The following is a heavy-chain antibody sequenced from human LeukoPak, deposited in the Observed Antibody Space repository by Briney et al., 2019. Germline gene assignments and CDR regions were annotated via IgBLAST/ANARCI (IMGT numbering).Heavy chain of an antibody. D-gene: IGHD3-9*01. CDR3: ARHGGGGYFDWLSPLRY. CDR1: GGSISSYY. V-gene: IGHV4-4*09. CDR2: IYTSGST. J-gene: IGHJ4*02. Sequence: SETLSLTCTVSGGSISSYYWSWIRQPPGKGLEWIGYIYTSGSTNYNPSLKSRVTISVDTSKNQFSLKLSSVTAADTAVYYCARHGGGGYFDWLSPLRYWGQGLLVTVSS.